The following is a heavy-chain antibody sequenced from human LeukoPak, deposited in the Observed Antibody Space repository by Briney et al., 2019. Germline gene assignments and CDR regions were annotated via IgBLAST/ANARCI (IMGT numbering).Heavy chain of an antibody. CDR1: GYTFTGYY. Sequence: ASVKVSCKASGYTFTGYYMHWVRQAPGQGLQWMGWINPNSGGTNYAQKFQGRVTMTRDTSISTAYMELSRLRSDDTAVYYCARGAQVLRYFDWLFSHWGQGTLVTVSS. CDR3: ARGAQVLRYFDWLFSH. V-gene: IGHV1-2*02. CDR2: INPNSGGT. D-gene: IGHD3-9*01. J-gene: IGHJ4*02.